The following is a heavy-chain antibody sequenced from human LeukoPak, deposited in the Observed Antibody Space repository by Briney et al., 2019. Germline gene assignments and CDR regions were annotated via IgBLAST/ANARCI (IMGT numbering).Heavy chain of an antibody. CDR1: GYTFSNYG. J-gene: IGHJ4*02. CDR2: ITAYNGNT. CDR3: ARVDNDYWPALDG. Sequence: ASVKVSCKASGYTFSNYGISLVRQAPGQGLEWMGWITAYNGNTNYTQKVQGRVTMATDTSTTTAYMELRSLRCDDTAVYYCARVDNDYWPALDGWGEATLV. D-gene: IGHD3-3*01. V-gene: IGHV1-18*01.